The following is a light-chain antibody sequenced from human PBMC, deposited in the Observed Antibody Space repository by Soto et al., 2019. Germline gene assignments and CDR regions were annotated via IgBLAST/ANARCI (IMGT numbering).Light chain of an antibody. CDR2: WAS. CDR3: QPYYTAPLT. J-gene: IGKJ4*01. V-gene: IGKV4-1*01. Sequence: DIVMTQSPVSLAVSLGERATINCKSSQSVLYSSNNKNYLAWYQQKPGQPPQLLIYWASTRGSGVPDRFSGSESGTYFTLTISNLQAEDVEVYYCQPYYTAPLTFGGGTKVEIK. CDR1: QSVLYSSNNKNY.